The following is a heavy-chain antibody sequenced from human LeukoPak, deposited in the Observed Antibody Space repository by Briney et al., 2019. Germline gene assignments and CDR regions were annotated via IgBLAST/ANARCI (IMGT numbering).Heavy chain of an antibody. CDR2: IYGGGTT. J-gene: IGHJ5*02. Sequence: PGGSLRLSCVPSGFTVSSNYMTWVRQAPGKGLEWVSVIYGGGTTYYADSVKGRFTISRDNSKNTVYLQMNSLRAEDTAVCYCARGDNWFDPWGQGTLVTVSS. V-gene: IGHV3-53*01. CDR3: ARGDNWFDP. CDR1: GFTVSSNY.